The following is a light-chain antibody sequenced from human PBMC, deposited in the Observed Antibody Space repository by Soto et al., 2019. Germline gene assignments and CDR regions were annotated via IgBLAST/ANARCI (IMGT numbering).Light chain of an antibody. Sequence: QSALTQPPSASGTPGQRVTISCSGSSSNIGSSTVNWYQQLPGTAPKLLIYSNNQRPSGVPDRFSGSKSGTSASLAISGLQSEDEADYHCAAWDDSLNGYVIGTGTKVTVL. V-gene: IGLV1-44*01. CDR2: SNN. J-gene: IGLJ1*01. CDR1: SSNIGSST. CDR3: AAWDDSLNGYV.